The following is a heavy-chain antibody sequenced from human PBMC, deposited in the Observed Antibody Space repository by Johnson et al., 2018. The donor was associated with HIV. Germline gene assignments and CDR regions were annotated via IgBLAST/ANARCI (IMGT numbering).Heavy chain of an antibody. V-gene: IGHV3-11*04. J-gene: IGHJ3*02. CDR3: ARDREYGLAWGWAFDI. D-gene: IGHD6-19*01. CDR1: GFTFSDYY. Sequence: QVQLVESGGGLVKPGGSLRLSCAASGFTFSDYYMSWIRQAPGKGLEWISYISSGGSSIYYADSVRGRFTISRDNAKKSLFLQLSRLRAGDTGVYYCARDREYGLAWGWAFDIWGQGTMVSVSS. CDR2: ISSGGSSI.